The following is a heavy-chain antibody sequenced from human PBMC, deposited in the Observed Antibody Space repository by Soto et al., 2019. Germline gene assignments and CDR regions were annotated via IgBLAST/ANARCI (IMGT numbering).Heavy chain of an antibody. CDR3: ARDAHYYDSSGYYGWFDP. J-gene: IGHJ5*02. CDR2: IYYSGST. CDR1: GGSISSGGYY. D-gene: IGHD3-22*01. V-gene: IGHV4-31*03. Sequence: QVQLQESGPGLVKPSQTLSLTCTVSGGSISSGGYYWSWIRQHPGKGLEWTGYIYYSGSTYYNPSLKSRVTISVDTSKNQFSLKLSSVTAADTAVYYCARDAHYYDSSGYYGWFDPWGQGTLVTVSS.